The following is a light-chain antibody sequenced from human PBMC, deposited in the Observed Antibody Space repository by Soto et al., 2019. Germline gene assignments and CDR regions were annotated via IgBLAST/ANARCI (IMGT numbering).Light chain of an antibody. J-gene: IGLJ1*01. CDR1: TIGTKS. V-gene: IGLV3-21*02. Sequence: SSELTQPPSVSVATGQTDRISCGGDTIGTKSVHWYQQTPGHAPVLVVYDASHRPSAIPERFSGSNSPDTATLTLRRVQVCDDADYYSQVWDSRSYHDVFGTGTKGTVL. CDR2: DAS. CDR3: QVWDSRSYHDV.